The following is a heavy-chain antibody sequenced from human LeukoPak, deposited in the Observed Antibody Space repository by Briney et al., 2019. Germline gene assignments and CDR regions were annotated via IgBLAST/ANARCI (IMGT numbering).Heavy chain of an antibody. CDR2: IYYTGTT. CDR1: GGSISCSGFY. CDR3: ARTSYVAGANY. V-gene: IGHV4-39*01. Sequence: SETLFLTCTVSGGSISCSGFYWGWIRQPPGKGLECIGTIYYTGTTYYNPSLESRVTISVDTSKNQFSLKLSSVTAADTAVYYCARTSYVAGANYWGQGTLVTVSS. J-gene: IGHJ4*02. D-gene: IGHD6-19*01.